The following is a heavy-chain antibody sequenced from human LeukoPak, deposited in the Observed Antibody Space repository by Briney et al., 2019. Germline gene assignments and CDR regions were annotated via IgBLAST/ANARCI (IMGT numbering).Heavy chain of an antibody. CDR2: IYSDGST. V-gene: IGHV3-53*01. Sequence: GGSLRLSCAASGFIVSGDFMSWVRQAPGKGLEWVSVIYSDGSTYYADSVKGRFTISRDNSKNTLDLQMTGLRAEDTAVYYCARERGRGRGSPWFDYWGQGTLATVSS. CDR3: ARERGRGRGSPWFDY. J-gene: IGHJ4*02. CDR1: GFIVSGDF. D-gene: IGHD1-26*01.